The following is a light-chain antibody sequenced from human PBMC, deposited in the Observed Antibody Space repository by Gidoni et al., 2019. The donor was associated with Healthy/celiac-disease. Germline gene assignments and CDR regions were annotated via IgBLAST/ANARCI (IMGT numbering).Light chain of an antibody. CDR2: AAS. CDR1: QSISSY. J-gene: IGKJ1*01. CDR3: QPSYRTPLT. Sequence: DIQMTQSPSSLSASVGDRVSITCRASQSISSYLNWYQQKPGKAPKLLIYAASSLQSGVPSRFRCSGSGTDFTLTISRLQPEDFATYYCQPSYRTPLTFGQXTKVDIK. V-gene: IGKV1-39*01.